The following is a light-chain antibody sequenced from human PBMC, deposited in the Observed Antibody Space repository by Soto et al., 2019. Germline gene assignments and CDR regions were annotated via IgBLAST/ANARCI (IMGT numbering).Light chain of an antibody. J-gene: IGKJ5*01. Sequence: DIPMTQSPSSLSASVGDRVTITCRASQSISSYLNWYQQKPGKAPKLLIYAASSLQSGVPSRFSGSGSVTDFTLTISSLQPEDFATYYCQQCYSTPQTFGQGTRLEIK. CDR2: AAS. CDR3: QQCYSTPQT. V-gene: IGKV1-39*01. CDR1: QSISSY.